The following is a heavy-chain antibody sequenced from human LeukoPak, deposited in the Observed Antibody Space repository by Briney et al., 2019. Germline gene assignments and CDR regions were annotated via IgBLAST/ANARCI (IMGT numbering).Heavy chain of an antibody. Sequence: GGSLRLSCAASGFTFSSYAMSWVRQAPGKGLEWVSAISGSGGSTYYADSVKGRFTISRDNSKNTLYLQMNSLRAEDTAVYYCXXXXXXXLEWPQAFDYWGQGTLVTVSS. J-gene: IGHJ4*02. CDR3: XXXXXXXLEWPQAFDY. CDR1: GFTFSSYA. D-gene: IGHD3-3*01. CDR2: ISGSGGST. V-gene: IGHV3-23*01.